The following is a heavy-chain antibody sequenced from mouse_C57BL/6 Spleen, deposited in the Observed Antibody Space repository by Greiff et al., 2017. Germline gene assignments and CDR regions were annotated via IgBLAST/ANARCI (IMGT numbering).Heavy chain of an antibody. Sequence: EVKLLESGAELVRPGASVKLSCTASGFNIKDDYMHWVKQRPEQGLEWIGWIDPENGDTEYASKFQGKATITADTSSNTAYLQLSSLTSEDTAVYYCTTPTVVARGFDYWGQGTTLTVSS. V-gene: IGHV14-4*01. CDR2: IDPENGDT. CDR3: TTPTVVARGFDY. D-gene: IGHD1-1*01. J-gene: IGHJ2*01. CDR1: GFNIKDDY.